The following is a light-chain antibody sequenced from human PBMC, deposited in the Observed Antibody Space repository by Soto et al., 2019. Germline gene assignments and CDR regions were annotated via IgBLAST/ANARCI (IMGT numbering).Light chain of an antibody. CDR2: EAS. V-gene: IGKV1-9*01. CDR3: QQLNNLPFT. CDR1: HDISTY. J-gene: IGKJ5*01. Sequence: DIRLTQSPSLLSASVGDRVTITCRASHDISTYLAWYQQKPGKAPKLMIYEASTLQSGVPSRFSGSGSGTEFTLTISGLLPEDFATYHCQQLNNLPFTFGQGTRLEIK.